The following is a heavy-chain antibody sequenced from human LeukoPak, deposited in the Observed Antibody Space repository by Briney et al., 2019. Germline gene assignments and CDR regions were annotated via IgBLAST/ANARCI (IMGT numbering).Heavy chain of an antibody. V-gene: IGHV1-58*02. Sequence: SVKVSCKASGFTFTSSAMQWVRQARGQRLEWIGWIVVGSGNTNYAQKFQERVTITRDMSTSTAYMELSSLRSEDTAVYYCAISGRSTDYGDYPSFDYWGQGTLVTVSS. CDR2: IVVGSGNT. CDR3: AISGRSTDYGDYPSFDY. D-gene: IGHD4-17*01. CDR1: GFTFTSSA. J-gene: IGHJ4*02.